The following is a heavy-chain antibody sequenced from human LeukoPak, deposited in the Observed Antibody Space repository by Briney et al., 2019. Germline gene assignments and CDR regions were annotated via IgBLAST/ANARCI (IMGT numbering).Heavy chain of an antibody. CDR2: IYTSGST. Sequence: PSETLSLTCTVSGASITSGEYHWRWIRQPAGKGLEWIGRIYTSGSTNYNPSLRSRVTISVDTSKNQFSFKLSSVTAADTAIYYCARAFDHWGLGTLVTVSS. CDR1: GASITSGEYH. CDR3: ARAFDH. J-gene: IGHJ4*02. V-gene: IGHV4-61*02.